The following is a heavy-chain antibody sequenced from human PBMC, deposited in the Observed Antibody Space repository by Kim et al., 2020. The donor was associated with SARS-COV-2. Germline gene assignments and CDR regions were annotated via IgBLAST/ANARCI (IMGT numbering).Heavy chain of an antibody. CDR3: ARQITDYDILTGPGAFDI. CDR2: INHSGST. J-gene: IGHJ3*02. CDR1: GGSFSGYY. D-gene: IGHD3-9*01. Sequence: SETLSLTCAVYGGSFSGYYWSWIRQPPGKGLEWIGEINHSGSTNYNPSLKSRVTISVDTSKNQFSLKLSSVTAADTAVYYCARQITDYDILTGPGAFDIWGQGTMVTVSS. V-gene: IGHV4-34*01.